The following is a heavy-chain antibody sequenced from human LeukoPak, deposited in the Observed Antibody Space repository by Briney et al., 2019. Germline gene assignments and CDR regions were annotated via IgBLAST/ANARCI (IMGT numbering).Heavy chain of an antibody. J-gene: IGHJ4*02. CDR2: ISAYHGHT. D-gene: IGHD2/OR15-2a*01. CDR3: ARVRTTLLDN. CDR1: GYTFTSYD. Sequence: ASVNVSCKASGYTFTSYDVSWVRQAPGQGLEWMGWISAYHGHTKYAQNLQGSVTMTTDTSTSTAYMELRSLRSDDTAVYYCARVRTTLLDNWGQGTLVTVSS. V-gene: IGHV1-18*01.